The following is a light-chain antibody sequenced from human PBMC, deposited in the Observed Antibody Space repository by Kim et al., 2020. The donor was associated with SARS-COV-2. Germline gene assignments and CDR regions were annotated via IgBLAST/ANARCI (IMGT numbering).Light chain of an antibody. CDR3: CTPDSRGEKYV. Sequence: TVMSTGQRGGLRSSYHGWCQQKPGQVPLLLFTDGSNHPSGGPARFSGSSAGNTAAPSSTGAHEEEDADYYCCTPDSRGEKYVFGPGTKVTVL. CDR2: DGS. J-gene: IGLJ1*01. V-gene: IGLV3-19*01. CDR1: GLRSSY.